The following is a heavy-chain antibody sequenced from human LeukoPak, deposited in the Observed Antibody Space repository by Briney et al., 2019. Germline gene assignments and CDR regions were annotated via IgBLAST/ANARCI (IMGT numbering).Heavy chain of an antibody. CDR3: ARDFGWYGAFDI. CDR1: GFTFSSYS. Sequence: PGGSLRLSCAASGFTFSSYSMNWVRQAPGKGLEWVSPISSSSSYIYYADSVKGRSTISRDNAKNSLYLQMNSLRAEDTAVYYCARDFGWYGAFDIWGQGTMVTVSS. V-gene: IGHV3-21*01. D-gene: IGHD6-19*01. CDR2: ISSSSSYI. J-gene: IGHJ3*02.